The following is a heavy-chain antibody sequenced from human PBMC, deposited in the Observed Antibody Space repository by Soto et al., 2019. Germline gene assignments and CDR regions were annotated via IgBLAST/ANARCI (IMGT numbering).Heavy chain of an antibody. Sequence: QVQLQESGPGLLKPSETLSLTCTVSGGSIRSYCWTWIRQPPGEGLEWIGCICNSGSTTYNPSLTSRVTIAVDTQMNQFSLQLSSVTVADTAVYYCAGVGSIVVATRRLMDVWGKGTTVTVSS. V-gene: IGHV4-59*03. D-gene: IGHD3-22*01. J-gene: IGHJ6*03. CDR2: ICNSGST. CDR1: GGSIRSYC. CDR3: AGVGSIVVATRRLMDV.